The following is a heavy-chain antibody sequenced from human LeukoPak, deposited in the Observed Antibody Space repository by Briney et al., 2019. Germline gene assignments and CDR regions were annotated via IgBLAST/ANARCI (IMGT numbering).Heavy chain of an antibody. CDR3: ARGEDMVRGVILYGDWFDP. Sequence: PSETLSLICTVSGGSISSGGSYWSWIRQPAGKGLEWIGRIYTSGSTNYNPSLKSRATISVDTSKNQFSLKLSSVTAADTAVYYCARGEDMVRGVILYGDWFDPWGQGTLVTVSS. CDR2: IYTSGST. CDR1: GGSISSGGSY. D-gene: IGHD3-10*01. V-gene: IGHV4-61*02. J-gene: IGHJ5*02.